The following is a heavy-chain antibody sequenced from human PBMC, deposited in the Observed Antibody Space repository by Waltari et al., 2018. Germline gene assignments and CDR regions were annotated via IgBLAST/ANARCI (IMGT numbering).Heavy chain of an antibody. CDR2: MNPNSVNT. CDR1: GYTFTSYD. J-gene: IGHJ3*02. Sequence: QVQLVQSGAEVKKPGASVKVSCKASGYTFTSYDINWVRQATGQGLEWRGWMNPNSVNTGNAQKVQGRVPMTRNTAISTAYMELSSLRSEDTAVYYCARKAQILDSSALDTHDAFDIWGQGTMVTVSS. V-gene: IGHV1-8*01. CDR3: ARKAQILDSSALDTHDAFDI. D-gene: IGHD3-22*01.